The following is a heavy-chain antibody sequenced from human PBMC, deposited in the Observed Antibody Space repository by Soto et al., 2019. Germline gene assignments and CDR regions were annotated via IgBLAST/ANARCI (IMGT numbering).Heavy chain of an antibody. CDR1: GYTFTDYG. CDR2: ISTAHADI. D-gene: IGHD5-12*01. Sequence: ASVKVSCKTSGYTFTDYGISWVRQAPGQGLEWMGWISTAHADIGYAQKFQGRVTMTKDTSTSTSFMELRSLRSDDTAIYYCARGVDIVATINYWGQGTLVTVSS. CDR3: ARGVDIVATINY. J-gene: IGHJ4*02. V-gene: IGHV1-18*01.